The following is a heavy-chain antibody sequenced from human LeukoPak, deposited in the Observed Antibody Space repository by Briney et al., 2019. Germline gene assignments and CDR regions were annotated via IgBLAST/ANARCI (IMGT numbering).Heavy chain of an antibody. CDR3: ARGYSYGYRIDY. CDR2: INSDGSNT. V-gene: IGHV3-74*01. D-gene: IGHD5-18*01. CDR1: GFTFSNYW. J-gene: IGHJ4*02. Sequence: PGESLRLSCATSGFTFSNYWMHWVRQAPGKGLVWVSRINSDGSNTSYADSVKGRFTISRDNAKRTLYLQMNSLRAEDTAVYYCARGYSYGYRIDYWGQGTLVTVSS.